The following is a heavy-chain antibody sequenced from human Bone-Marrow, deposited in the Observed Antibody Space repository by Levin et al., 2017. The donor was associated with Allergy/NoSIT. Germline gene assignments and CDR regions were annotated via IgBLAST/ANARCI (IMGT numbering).Heavy chain of an antibody. V-gene: IGHV4-39*02. CDR2: VYHSGNT. D-gene: IGHD2-8*01. CDR1: GDSVSTSTDY. J-gene: IGHJ4*02. CDR3: PRLGSCNGIH. Sequence: SETLSLTCSVSGDSVSTSTDYWGWLRQPPGKGLQWIAIVYHSGNTYHDPAFKSRVTMSMDKSKNHFSLRLTSVTVAATSFYFCPRLGSCNGIHWGQGTLFTVSS.